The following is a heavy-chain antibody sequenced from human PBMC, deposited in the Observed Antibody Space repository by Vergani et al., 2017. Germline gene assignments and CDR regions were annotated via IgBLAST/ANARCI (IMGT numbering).Heavy chain of an antibody. CDR1: GDSIISRSYY. D-gene: IGHD3-16*01. CDR3: ASGKYYSDSTSHFRGRYFDV. Sequence: QMQLQESSPGLVKASETLSLTCTVSGDSIISRSYYWGWIRQPPGKGLEWIGSIYNSGNGDSSSSLKSRVTISADTSKNQFSLRLTSVTAADTAVYYCASGKYYSDSTSHFRGRYFDVWGRGTLVTFPS. CDR2: IYNSGNG. V-gene: IGHV4-39*01. J-gene: IGHJ2*01.